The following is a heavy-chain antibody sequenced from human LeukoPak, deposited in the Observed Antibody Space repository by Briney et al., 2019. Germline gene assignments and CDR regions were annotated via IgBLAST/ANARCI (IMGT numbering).Heavy chain of an antibody. CDR1: GFSFNSYA. CDR3: AKDPLAAAIDY. D-gene: IGHD6-13*01. V-gene: IGHV3-23*01. Sequence: PGGSLRLSCAASGFSFNSYAMGWVRQAPGKGLEWVSALSGSGGSTYYADSVKGRFTISRDNSKNTLYLQMNSLRAEDTAVYYCAKDPLAAAIDYWGQGTLVTVSS. J-gene: IGHJ4*02. CDR2: LSGSGGST.